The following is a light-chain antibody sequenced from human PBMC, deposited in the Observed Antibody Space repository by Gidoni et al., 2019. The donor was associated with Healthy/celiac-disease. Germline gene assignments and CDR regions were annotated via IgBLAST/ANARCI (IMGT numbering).Light chain of an antibody. CDR2: DVS. V-gene: IGLV2-14*03. J-gene: IGLJ2*01. CDR3: SSYTSNSTLV. CDR1: SSDVGGYNY. Sequence: VSGSPGQSITISCTGTSSDVGGYNYVSWYQHHPGKAPKLMIYDVSNRPSGVSNRFSGSKSGNTASLTISGLQAEDEADYYCSSYTSNSTLVFGGGTKLTVL.